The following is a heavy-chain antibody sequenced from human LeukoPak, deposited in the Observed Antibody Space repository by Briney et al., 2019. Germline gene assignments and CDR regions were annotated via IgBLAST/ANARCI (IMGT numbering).Heavy chain of an antibody. V-gene: IGHV4-39*01. Sequence: SETLSLTCTVSGGSISIRNYYWGWIRQPPGKGLEWIGSMYYSGSSFYNPSLKTGFTISADTSQSQFSLKLSSVTAADTAVYYCARHVRDSSGYYRDWYFDLWGRGTLVTVSS. CDR2: MYYSGSS. J-gene: IGHJ2*01. D-gene: IGHD3-22*01. CDR1: GGSISIRNYY. CDR3: ARHVRDSSGYYRDWYFDL.